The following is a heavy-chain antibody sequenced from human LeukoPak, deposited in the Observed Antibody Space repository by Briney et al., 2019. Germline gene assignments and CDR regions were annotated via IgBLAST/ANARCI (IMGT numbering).Heavy chain of an antibody. CDR1: GFTFSSYE. V-gene: IGHV3-30*02. D-gene: IGHD6-19*01. Sequence: GGSLRLSCAASGFTFSSYEMNWVRQAPGKGLEWVAFIRYDGTNKYYADSVKGRFTISRDNSKNTLYVQMSSLRGEDTAVYYCATAGPLAGLYRGLDYWGQGTLVTVSS. CDR3: ATAGPLAGLYRGLDY. J-gene: IGHJ4*02. CDR2: IRYDGTNK.